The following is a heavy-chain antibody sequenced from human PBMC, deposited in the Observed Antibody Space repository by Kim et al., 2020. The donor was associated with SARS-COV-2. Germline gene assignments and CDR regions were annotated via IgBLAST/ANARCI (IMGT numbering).Heavy chain of an antibody. Sequence: GGSLRLSCVASGFTFSDYYMSWIRQAPGKGLEWVSYISSSSSYTNYADSVKGRFTISRDNAKNSLYLQMNSLRAEDTAVYYCARDPGFGELPLFDYWGQGTLVTVSS. CDR1: GFTFSDYY. CDR2: ISSSSSYT. J-gene: IGHJ4*02. D-gene: IGHD3-10*01. V-gene: IGHV3-11*06. CDR3: ARDPGFGELPLFDY.